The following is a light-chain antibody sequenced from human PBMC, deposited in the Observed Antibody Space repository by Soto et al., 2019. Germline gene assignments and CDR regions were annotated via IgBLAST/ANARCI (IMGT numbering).Light chain of an antibody. Sequence: QSALTQPASVSGSPGQSITISCTGTSSDVGGYNYVSWYQQHPGKAPKLMISAVSIRPSGVSDRFSGSKSGNTASLTISGLQAEDEADYYCSYMRNSLYVFGTGTKLTVL. CDR1: SSDVGGYNY. CDR3: SYMRNSLYV. CDR2: AVS. V-gene: IGLV2-14*01. J-gene: IGLJ1*01.